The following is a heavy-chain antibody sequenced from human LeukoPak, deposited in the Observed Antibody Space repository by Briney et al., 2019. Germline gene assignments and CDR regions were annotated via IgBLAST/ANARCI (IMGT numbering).Heavy chain of an antibody. CDR1: GGSISSYY. CDR3: ARGRSGDAFDI. CDR2: IYYSGST. D-gene: IGHD3-10*01. V-gene: IGHV4-59*12. Sequence: SETPFLTCTVSGGSISSYYWSWIRQPPGKGLEWIGYIYYSGSTNYNPSLKSRVTISVDTSKNQFSLKLSSVTAADTAVYYCARGRSGDAFDIWGQGTMVTVSS. J-gene: IGHJ3*02.